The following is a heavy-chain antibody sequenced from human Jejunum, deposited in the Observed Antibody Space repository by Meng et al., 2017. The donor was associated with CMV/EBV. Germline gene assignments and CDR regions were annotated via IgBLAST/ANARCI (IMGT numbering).Heavy chain of an antibody. Sequence: SGFTFSDPYMDWVRQAPGKGLEWVGRIRNKASSYTTEYVASVKGRFIISRDDSRSSLYLQMNSLETEDTAFYYCARGGVNHALDLWGQGTMVTVSS. V-gene: IGHV3-72*01. CDR2: IRNKASSYTT. CDR3: ARGGVNHALDL. CDR1: GFTFSDPY. D-gene: IGHD1-14*01. J-gene: IGHJ3*01.